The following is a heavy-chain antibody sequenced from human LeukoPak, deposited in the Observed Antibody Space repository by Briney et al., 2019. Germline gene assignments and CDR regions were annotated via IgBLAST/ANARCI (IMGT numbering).Heavy chain of an antibody. Sequence: PGGSLRLSCAASGFTFSSYWMSWVRQAPGKGLEWVANIKQDGSEKYYVDSVKGRFTISRDNAKNSLYLQMNSLRAEDTAVYYCARGRLWWLPGYFDYWGQGTLVTVSS. J-gene: IGHJ4*02. CDR3: ARGRLWWLPGYFDY. D-gene: IGHD5-12*01. V-gene: IGHV3-7*01. CDR1: GFTFSSYW. CDR2: IKQDGSEK.